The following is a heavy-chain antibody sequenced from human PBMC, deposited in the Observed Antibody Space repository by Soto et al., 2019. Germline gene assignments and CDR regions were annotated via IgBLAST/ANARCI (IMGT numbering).Heavy chain of an antibody. CDR1: GGSFSGYY. CDR3: ARSRINVVVVAATTGYFQH. CDR2: INHSGST. Sequence: QVQLQQWGAGLLKPSETLSLTCAVYGGSFSGYYWSWIRQPPGKGLEWIGEINHSGSTNYNPSLKDRVNISVDTSKNQFSLKLSSVTAADTAVYYCARSRINVVVVAATTGYFQHWGQGTLVTVSS. D-gene: IGHD2-15*01. J-gene: IGHJ1*01. V-gene: IGHV4-34*01.